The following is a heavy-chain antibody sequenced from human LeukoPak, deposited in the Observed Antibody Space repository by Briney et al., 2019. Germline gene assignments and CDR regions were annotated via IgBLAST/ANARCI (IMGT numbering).Heavy chain of an antibody. CDR2: IRYDGSNK. V-gene: IGHV3-30*02. CDR3: ARKGSSGYYYSYFDY. D-gene: IGHD3-22*01. Sequence: GGSLRLSCAASGFTFSSYGMHWVRQAPGKGLEWVAFIRYDGSNKYYADSVKGRFTISRDNSKNTLYLQMNSLRAEDTAVYYCARKGSSGYYYSYFDYWGQGTLVTVSS. J-gene: IGHJ4*02. CDR1: GFTFSSYG.